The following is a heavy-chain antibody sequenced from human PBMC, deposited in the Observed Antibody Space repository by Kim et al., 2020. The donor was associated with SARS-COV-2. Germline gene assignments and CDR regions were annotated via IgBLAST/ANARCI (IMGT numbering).Heavy chain of an antibody. Sequence: GGSLRLSCAASGFTFSSYAIHWVRQAPGKGLEWVTVIYYDGSNTFYADSVKGRFTISRDNSKNTLYLQMNSLRAEDTAVYYCASGGCGGCCYSGYYYYGMDVWGQGTTVTVSS. D-gene: IGHD2-15*01. V-gene: IGHV3-30*04. CDR1: GFTFSSYA. CDR3: ASGGCGGCCYSGYYYYGMDV. CDR2: IYYDGSNT. J-gene: IGHJ6*02.